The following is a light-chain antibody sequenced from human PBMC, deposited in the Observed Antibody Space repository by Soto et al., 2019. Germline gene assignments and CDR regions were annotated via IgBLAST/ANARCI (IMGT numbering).Light chain of an antibody. CDR1: SSNIGNNY. V-gene: IGLV1-51*01. Sequence: QSVLTQPPSVSAAPGQKVTISCSGSSSNIGNNYVSWYQQLPGTAPKLLIYDNNMRPSWIPDRFSGSKSGTSATLGITGLQTGDEADYYCGTWYSSLSVWVFGGGTKVTVL. CDR3: GTWYSSLSVWV. J-gene: IGLJ3*02. CDR2: DNN.